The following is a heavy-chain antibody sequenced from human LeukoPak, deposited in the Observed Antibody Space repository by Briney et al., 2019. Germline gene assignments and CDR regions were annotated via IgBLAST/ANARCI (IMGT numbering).Heavy chain of an antibody. J-gene: IGHJ3*02. CDR1: GYTFTSYD. V-gene: IGHV1-8*01. CDR2: MNPNSGNT. Sequence: ASVKASCKASGYTFTSYDINWVRQATGQGLEWMGWMNPNSGNTGYAQKFQGRVTMTRNTSISTAYMELSSLRSEDTAVYYCARMYSGSYYRSSDAFDIWGQGTMVTVSS. CDR3: ARMYSGSYYRSSDAFDI. D-gene: IGHD1-26*01.